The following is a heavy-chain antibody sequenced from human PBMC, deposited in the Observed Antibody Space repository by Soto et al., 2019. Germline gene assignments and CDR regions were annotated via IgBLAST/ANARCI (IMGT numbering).Heavy chain of an antibody. CDR2: IYWDDDN. V-gene: IGHV2-5*02. CDR3: ALRDRGSGGLFDH. Sequence: QITLKESGPTLVKPTQTLTLTCTFSGFSLSTSGVAVGWIRQSPGKALEGLSVIYWDDDNRSSPSLRNRLTFTKVTAQNLVAPTMPNFDPLDTATYYCALRDRGSGGLFDHWVPGILVTVSS. J-gene: IGHJ4*02. D-gene: IGHD3-10*01. CDR1: GFSLSTSGVA.